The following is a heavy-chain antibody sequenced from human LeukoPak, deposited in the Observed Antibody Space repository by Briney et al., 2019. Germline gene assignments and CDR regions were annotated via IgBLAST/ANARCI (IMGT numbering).Heavy chain of an antibody. Sequence: SETLSFTCTVSGGSISSGSYYWSWIRQPAGKGLEWIGRIYTSGSTNYNPSLKSRVTISVDTSKNQLSLKLSSVTAADTAVYYCAREGAYYDFWSGYGAFDIWGQGTMVTVSS. V-gene: IGHV4-61*02. J-gene: IGHJ3*02. D-gene: IGHD3-3*01. CDR2: IYTSGST. CDR3: AREGAYYDFWSGYGAFDI. CDR1: GGSISSGSYY.